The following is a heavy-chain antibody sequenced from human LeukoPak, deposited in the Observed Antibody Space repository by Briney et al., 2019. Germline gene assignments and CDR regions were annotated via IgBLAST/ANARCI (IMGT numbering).Heavy chain of an antibody. CDR3: ARVRLATVTTGWFDP. CDR1: GYTFTSYG. Sequence: GASVKVSCKASGYTFTSYGISWVRQAPGQGLEWTGWISAYNGNTNYAQKLQGRVTMTTDTSTSTAYMELRSLRSDDTAVYYCARVRLATVTTGWFDPWGQGTLVTVSS. D-gene: IGHD4-17*01. CDR2: ISAYNGNT. V-gene: IGHV1-18*01. J-gene: IGHJ5*02.